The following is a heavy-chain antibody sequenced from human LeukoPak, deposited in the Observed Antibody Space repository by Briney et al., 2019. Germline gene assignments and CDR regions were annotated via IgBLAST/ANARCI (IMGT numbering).Heavy chain of an antibody. Sequence: ASVKVSCKASGYTFTSYGISWARQAPGQGLEWMGWISAYNGNTNYAQKLQGRVTMTTDTSTSTAYMDLSSLRSEDTAMYYCARALPHRRLMDTTMNQHWFDPWGQGTLVTVSS. J-gene: IGHJ5*02. CDR3: ARALPHRRLMDTTMNQHWFDP. V-gene: IGHV1-18*01. CDR2: ISAYNGNT. CDR1: GYTFTSYG. D-gene: IGHD5-18*01.